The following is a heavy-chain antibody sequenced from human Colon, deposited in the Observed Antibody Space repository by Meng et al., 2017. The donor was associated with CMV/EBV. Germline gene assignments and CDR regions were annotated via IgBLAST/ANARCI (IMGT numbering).Heavy chain of an antibody. CDR2: ISGSGDRT. J-gene: IGHJ4*02. CDR1: A. V-gene: IGHV3-23*01. D-gene: IGHD3-3*01. CDR3: AMAISDYNFWSGYYSTNVYFDS. Sequence: AFNGVRQAPGKGLEWVSSISGSGDRTYYADSVKGRFTISRDNSKNTLYLEINTLRAEDMAVYYCAMAISDYNFWSGYYSTNVYFDSWGQGTLVTVSS.